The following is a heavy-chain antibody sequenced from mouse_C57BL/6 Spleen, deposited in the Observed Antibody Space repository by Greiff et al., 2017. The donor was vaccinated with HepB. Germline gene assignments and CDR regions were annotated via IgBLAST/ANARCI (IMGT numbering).Heavy chain of an antibody. CDR2: INPYNGGT. J-gene: IGHJ1*03. CDR3: ASSSYDWYFDV. D-gene: IGHD1-1*01. CDR1: GYTFTDYY. Sequence: EVKLVESGPVLVKPGASVKMSCKASGYTFTDYYMNWVKQSHGKSLEWIGVINPYNGGTSYNQKFKGKATLTVDKSSSTAYMELNSLTSEDSAVYYCASSSYDWYFDVWGTGTTVTVSS. V-gene: IGHV1-19*01.